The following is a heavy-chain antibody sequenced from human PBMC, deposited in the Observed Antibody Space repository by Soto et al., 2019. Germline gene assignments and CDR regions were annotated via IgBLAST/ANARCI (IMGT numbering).Heavy chain of an antibody. CDR3: AKEAGSTTYFTDC. Sequence: PGGSLRLSCAASGFTFSSCAMRWVRQAPGKGLKRVSSISGGGGATYYADSVKGRFTISRDNSKNTVYLQMNSLRAEDTALYYCAKEAGSTTYFTDCWGQGTLVTVSS. V-gene: IGHV3-23*01. CDR1: GFTFSSCA. D-gene: IGHD2-15*01. CDR2: ISGGGGAT. J-gene: IGHJ4*02.